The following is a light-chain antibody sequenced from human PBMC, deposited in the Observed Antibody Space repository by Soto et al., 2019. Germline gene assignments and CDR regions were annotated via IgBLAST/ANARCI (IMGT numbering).Light chain of an antibody. CDR2: EVS. CDR1: TSDVGGYNY. CDR3: TSYAGSNIV. J-gene: IGLJ1*01. Sequence: QSVLTQPPSASGSPGQSVTISCTATTSDVGGYNYVSWYQQHPGKAPELLIYEVSKRPSGVPDRFSGSKSGNTASLTVSGLQPEDEADYYCTSYAGSNIVFGTGTKVTVL. V-gene: IGLV2-8*01.